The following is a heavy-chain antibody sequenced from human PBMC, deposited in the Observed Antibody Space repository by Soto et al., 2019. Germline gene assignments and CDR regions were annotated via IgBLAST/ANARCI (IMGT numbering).Heavy chain of an antibody. Sequence: QITLKESGPTLVKPTQTLTLTCTFSGFSLSTGGLGVGWIRQPPGEALEWLALIYWDDDKRYSPSLRSRLTITXDXSXSXXVLIMTNMDPVDTATYYCVHSRCGGDCLRSYSSHYYYGMDVWGQGTTVTVSS. J-gene: IGHJ6*02. V-gene: IGHV2-5*02. CDR2: IYWDDDK. CDR1: GFSLSTGGLG. D-gene: IGHD2-21*02. CDR3: VHSRCGGDCLRSYSSHYYYGMDV.